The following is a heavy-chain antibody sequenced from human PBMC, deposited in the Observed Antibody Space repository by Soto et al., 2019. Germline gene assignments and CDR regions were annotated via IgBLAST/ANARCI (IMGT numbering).Heavy chain of an antibody. V-gene: IGHV3-30*18. CDR1: GFTFSTFG. D-gene: IGHD6-19*01. CDR2: ISHDGSHK. Sequence: QVHLVASGGGVVQPGGSLRLSCAASGFTFSTFGMHWVRQAPGKGLEWVAVISHDGSHKYFVDSVQGRFTISRDNSKNTLSLQMSSLRADDTAVYYCAKRPRSGWNHHYYGMDVWGQGTTVTV. CDR3: AKRPRSGWNHHYYGMDV. J-gene: IGHJ6*02.